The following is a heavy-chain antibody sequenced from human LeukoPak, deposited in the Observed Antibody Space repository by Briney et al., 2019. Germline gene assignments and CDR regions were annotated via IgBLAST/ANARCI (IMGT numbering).Heavy chain of an antibody. D-gene: IGHD1-26*01. J-gene: IGHJ4*02. V-gene: IGHV1-18*01. CDR1: GYTFTSYG. Sequence: ASVKVSCKASGYTFTSYGISWVRQAPGQGLEWMGWISAYNGNTNYAQKLQGRVTITRDTSASTAYMELSSLRSEDTAVYYCARVSYSGSYPLSYWGQGTLVTVSS. CDR3: ARVSYSGSYPLSY. CDR2: ISAYNGNT.